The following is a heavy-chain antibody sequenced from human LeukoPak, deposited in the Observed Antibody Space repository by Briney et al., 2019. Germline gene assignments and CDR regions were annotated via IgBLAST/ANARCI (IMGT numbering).Heavy chain of an antibody. CDR1: GFTFSSYG. D-gene: IGHD3-16*02. Sequence: GGSLRLSCAASGFTFSSYGMHWVRQAPGKGLEWVAVISYDGSNKYYADSVKGRFTISRDNSKNTLYLQMNSLRAEYTAVYYCAKLAYDYVWGSYRRLFDYWGQGTLVTVSS. CDR3: AKLAYDYVWGSYRRLFDY. J-gene: IGHJ4*02. CDR2: ISYDGSNK. V-gene: IGHV3-30*18.